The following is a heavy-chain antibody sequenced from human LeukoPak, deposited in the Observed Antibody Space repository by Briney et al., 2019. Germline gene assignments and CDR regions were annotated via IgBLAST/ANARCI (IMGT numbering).Heavy chain of an antibody. CDR1: GGSISSSSHH. V-gene: IGHV4-39*01. D-gene: IGHD6-6*01. J-gene: IGHJ4*02. CDR3: TREHSGSSGY. Sequence: SETLSLTCTVSGGSISSSSHHWGWIRQPPGKGLEWIGSIYYSGTTYYSPSLKSRVTISVDTSKNQFSLKLTSVTAADTAVYYCTREHSGSSGYWGQGTLVTVSS. CDR2: IYYSGTT.